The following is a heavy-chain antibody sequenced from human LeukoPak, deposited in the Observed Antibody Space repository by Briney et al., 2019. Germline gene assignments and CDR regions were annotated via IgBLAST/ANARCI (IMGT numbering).Heavy chain of an antibody. D-gene: IGHD3-9*01. V-gene: IGHV1-46*01. CDR2: INPSGGST. CDR3: ARAPTPHYDILTGYYSDY. CDR1: GYTFTSYY. Sequence: ASVKVSCKASGYTFTSYYMHWVRQAPGQGLEWIGIINPSGGSTSYAQKFQGRVTMTRDTSTSTVYMELSSLRSEDTAVYHCARAPTPHYDILTGYYSDYWGQGTLVTVSS. J-gene: IGHJ4*02.